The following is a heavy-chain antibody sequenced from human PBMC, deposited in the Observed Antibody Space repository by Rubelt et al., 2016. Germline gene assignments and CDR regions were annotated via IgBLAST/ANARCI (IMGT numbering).Heavy chain of an antibody. CDR2: ISSSSSYI. J-gene: IGHJ5*02. Sequence: AASGFTFSSYAMSWVRQAPGKGLEWVSSISSSSSYIYYADSVKGRFTISRDNAKNSLYLQMSSLRVEDTAVYYCARDRAVYSTSAPTNWFDPWGQGTLVTVSS. D-gene: IGHD6-6*01. CDR3: ARDRAVYSTSAPTNWFDP. CDR1: GFTFSSYA. V-gene: IGHV3-21*01.